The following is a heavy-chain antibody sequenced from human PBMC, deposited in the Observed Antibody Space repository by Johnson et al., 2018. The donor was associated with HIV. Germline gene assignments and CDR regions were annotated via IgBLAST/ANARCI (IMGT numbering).Heavy chain of an antibody. CDR2: WFDGSKK. CDR3: ARVAVSTAAGGVPLDI. V-gene: IGHV3-33*04. J-gene: IGHJ3*02. CDR1: GFTFSSYD. D-gene: IGHD2-2*01. Sequence: QVQLVESGGGLVQPGGSLRLSCAASGFTFSSYDMHWVRQATWFDGSKKYYSDSVRGRFIISRDNSKNTLYLQMNSLRAEDTALYFCARVAVSTAAGGVPLDIWGPGTMVTVSA.